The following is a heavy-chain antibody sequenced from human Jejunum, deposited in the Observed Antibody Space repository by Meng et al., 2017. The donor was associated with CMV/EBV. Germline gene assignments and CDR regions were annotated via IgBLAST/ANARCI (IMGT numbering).Heavy chain of an antibody. J-gene: IGHJ5*02. CDR3: ARDFWNGYWS. D-gene: IGHD3-3*01. Sequence: YVDSVKGRFTISRDNSKNTLYVQMNSLRGEDTAVYYCARDFWNGYWSWGQGTLVTVSS. V-gene: IGHV3-53*01.